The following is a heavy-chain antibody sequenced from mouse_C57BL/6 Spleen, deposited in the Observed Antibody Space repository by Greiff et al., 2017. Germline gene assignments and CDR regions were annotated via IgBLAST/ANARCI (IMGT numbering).Heavy chain of an antibody. J-gene: IGHJ3*01. CDR2: IDPNSGGT. CDR1: GYTFTSYW. V-gene: IGHV1-72*01. Sequence: QVQLKQPGAELVKPGASVKLSCKASGYTFTSYWMHWVKQRPGRGLEGIGRIDPNSGGTKYNEKFKSKATLTVDKPSSTAYMQLSSLTSEDSAVYYCAIEKELTFAYWGQGTLVTVSA. CDR3: AIEKELTFAY. D-gene: IGHD4-1*01.